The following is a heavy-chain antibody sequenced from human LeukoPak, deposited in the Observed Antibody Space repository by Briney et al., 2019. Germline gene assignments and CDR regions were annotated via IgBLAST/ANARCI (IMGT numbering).Heavy chain of an antibody. V-gene: IGHV4-39*01. J-gene: IGHJ4*02. CDR1: GGSISSSSYY. CDR3: ARLTGVEMATIHFDY. Sequence: PSETLSLTCTVSGGSISSSSYYWGWIRQPPGKGLEWIGSIYYSGSTYYNPSLKSRATISVDTSKNQFSLKLSSVTAADTAVYCCARLTGVEMATIHFDYWGQGTLVTVSS. CDR2: IYYSGST. D-gene: IGHD5-24*01.